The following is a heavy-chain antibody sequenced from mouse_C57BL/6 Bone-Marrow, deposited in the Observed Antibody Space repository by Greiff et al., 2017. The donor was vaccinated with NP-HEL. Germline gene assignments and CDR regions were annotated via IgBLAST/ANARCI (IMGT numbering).Heavy chain of an antibody. CDR2: ISYDGSN. CDR1: GYSITSGYY. D-gene: IGHD2-2*01. J-gene: IGHJ1*03. V-gene: IGHV3-6*01. CDR3: AREGGYPYGYFDV. Sequence: EVQLVESGPGLVKPSQSLSLTCSVTGYSITSGYYWNWIRQFPGNKLEWMGYISYDGSNNYNPSLKNRISITRDTSKNQFFLKLNSVTTEDTATYDCAREGGYPYGYFDVWGTGTTVTVSS.